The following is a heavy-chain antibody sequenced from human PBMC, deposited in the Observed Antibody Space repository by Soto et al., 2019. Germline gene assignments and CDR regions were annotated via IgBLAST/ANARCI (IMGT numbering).Heavy chain of an antibody. Sequence: GGSLRLSCAASGFTFSSYAMSWVRQAPGKGLEWVSAISGSGGSTYYADSVKGRFTISRDNSKNTLYLQMNSLRAEDTAVYYCAKTPYYDSFRDWFDPWGQGTLVTVSS. D-gene: IGHD3-22*01. J-gene: IGHJ5*02. CDR3: AKTPYYDSFRDWFDP. CDR1: GFTFSSYA. V-gene: IGHV3-23*01. CDR2: ISGSGGST.